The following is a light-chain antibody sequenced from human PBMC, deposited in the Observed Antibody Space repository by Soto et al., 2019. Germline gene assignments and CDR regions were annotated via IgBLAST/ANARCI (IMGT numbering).Light chain of an antibody. J-gene: IGKJ5*01. CDR2: GAS. Sequence: DMVMTQSPATLSVSPGERATLSCRASQSVSSNLAWYQQKPGQAPRRLIHGASTRAAGVPARISGSGSGKEFTLTISSLQSEDSAVYFCQQYSSWPLTFGQGTRLEIK. V-gene: IGKV3-15*01. CDR1: QSVSSN. CDR3: QQYSSWPLT.